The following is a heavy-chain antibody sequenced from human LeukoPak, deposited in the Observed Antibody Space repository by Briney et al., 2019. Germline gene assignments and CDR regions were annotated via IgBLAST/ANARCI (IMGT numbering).Heavy chain of an antibody. V-gene: IGHV3-23*01. Sequence: GLLRLSSAASGFTFSSSTMSWVRQPPGRGLECVAVISGSGGRTYYAASMEGWFTISRDNSNNTLYLQMNSLRTEDTAVYYCAIPVLLSYYDFWSGVDAFDIWGQGTMVTVSS. CDR3: AIPVLLSYYDFWSGVDAFDI. J-gene: IGHJ3*02. CDR1: GFTFSSST. D-gene: IGHD3-3*01. CDR2: ISGSGGRT.